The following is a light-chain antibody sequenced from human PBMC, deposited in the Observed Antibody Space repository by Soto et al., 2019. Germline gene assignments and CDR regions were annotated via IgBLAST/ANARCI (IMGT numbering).Light chain of an antibody. CDR1: QNISIY. CDR2: TTS. Sequence: DIQMTQSPSSLSASVGDRVTITCRASQNISIYLNWYQQKPGRAPKVLVYTTSNLQGGVPSRFSGSGSGTDFTLTIASLLPEDSTTYFCQQSYRNPYSFGQGTKLEIK. J-gene: IGKJ2*01. CDR3: QQSYRNPYS. V-gene: IGKV1-39*01.